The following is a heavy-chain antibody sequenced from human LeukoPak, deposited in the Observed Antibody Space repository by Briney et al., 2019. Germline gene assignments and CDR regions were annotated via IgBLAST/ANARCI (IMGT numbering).Heavy chain of an antibody. CDR3: ARDPQRRPYRGAFDI. CDR1: GGSISSYY. D-gene: IGHD5-24*01. Sequence: SETLSLTCTVSGGSISSYYWSWIRQPPGKGLEWIGYIYYSGSTNYNPSLKSRVPISVHTSKNQFSLKLSSVTAADTAVYYCARDPQRRPYRGAFDIWGQGTMVTVSS. V-gene: IGHV4-59*01. J-gene: IGHJ3*02. CDR2: IYYSGST.